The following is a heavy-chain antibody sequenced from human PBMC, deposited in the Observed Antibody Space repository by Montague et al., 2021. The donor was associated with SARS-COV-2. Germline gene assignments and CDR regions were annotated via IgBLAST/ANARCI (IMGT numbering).Heavy chain of an antibody. V-gene: IGHV4-59*01. CDR1: GGSFSSYY. Sequence: SETLSLTCTVSGGSFSSYYWNWIRQSPGKGLEWIGYINYSGSTKYTPSLKSRVTISVDTSKSQMSLRLNSMTAADTAVYYCAGDRGGFWHFDLWGRGTLVTVSS. J-gene: IGHJ2*01. D-gene: IGHD6-25*01. CDR2: INYSGST. CDR3: AGDRGGFWHFDL.